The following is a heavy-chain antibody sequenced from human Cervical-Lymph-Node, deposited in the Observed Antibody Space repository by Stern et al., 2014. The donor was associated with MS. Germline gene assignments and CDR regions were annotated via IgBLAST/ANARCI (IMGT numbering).Heavy chain of an antibody. CDR3: ARGIVTNRPASTLHNLFDP. V-gene: IGHV1-69*09. J-gene: IGHJ5*02. CDR1: GGKFSSSFA. Sequence: QMQLVQSGAEVKKPGSSVNVSCKASGGKFSSSFAVSWVRQAPGQGLEWMGRIIPIIGLANYAQKFQTRITITADKSTSTVYMELTSLTSEDTALYYCARGIVTNRPASTLHNLFDPWGQGTLVTVSS. D-gene: IGHD4-17*01. CDR2: IIPIIGLA.